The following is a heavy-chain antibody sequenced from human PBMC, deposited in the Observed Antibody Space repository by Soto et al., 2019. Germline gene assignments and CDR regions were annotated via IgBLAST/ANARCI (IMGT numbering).Heavy chain of an antibody. CDR1: GFTLSGHG. Sequence: QVQLVASGGGVVQPGRSLSLSCAASGFTLSGHGLHWVRQAPGKGLEWVAVVTHDGTERHYPDSVKGRFTITRDISKNPFYLHMNSLRVEDTAMYYCAREKNSGYYRTVDYWGQGTLVTVSS. CDR3: AREKNSGYYRTVDY. V-gene: IGHV3-30*03. CDR2: VTHDGTER. D-gene: IGHD3-10*01. J-gene: IGHJ4*02.